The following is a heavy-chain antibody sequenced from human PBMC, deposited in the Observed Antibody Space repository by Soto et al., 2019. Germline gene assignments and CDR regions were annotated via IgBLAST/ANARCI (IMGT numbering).Heavy chain of an antibody. D-gene: IGHD1-1*01. CDR3: VRDGTKTLRDWFDP. Sequence: SETLSLTCTVSGASISGFYWSWIRKSAGKGLEWIGRIYATGTTDYNPSLKSRVMMSVDTSKKQFSLKLRSVTAADTAVYYCVRDGTKTLRDWFDPWGQGISVTVYS. V-gene: IGHV4-4*07. J-gene: IGHJ5*02. CDR2: IYATGTT. CDR1: GASISGFY.